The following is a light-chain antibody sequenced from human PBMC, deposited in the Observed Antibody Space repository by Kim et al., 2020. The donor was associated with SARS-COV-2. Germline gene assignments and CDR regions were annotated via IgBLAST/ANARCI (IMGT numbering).Light chain of an antibody. CDR2: GAS. Sequence: SPAERATLSCRASQSVSTKLAWYQQKPGQAPTLLIFGASTRATDVPDRFSGSGFGTDFTLTISSLQSEDFAVYYCQQYNNWPPMTFGQGTKVDIK. CDR3: QQYNNWPPMT. CDR1: QSVSTK. V-gene: IGKV3-15*01. J-gene: IGKJ1*01.